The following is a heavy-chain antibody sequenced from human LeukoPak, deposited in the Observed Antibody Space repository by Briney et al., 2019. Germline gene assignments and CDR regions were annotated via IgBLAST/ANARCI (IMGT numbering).Heavy chain of an antibody. J-gene: IGHJ4*02. CDR2: IYSGGST. CDR1: GFTFSSNY. CDR3: ARDYYDSSGSEFDY. Sequence: GGSLRLSCAASGFTFSSNYMSWVRQAPGKGLEWVSVIYSGGSTYYADSVKGRFTISRDNSKNTLYLQMNSLRSDDTAVYYCARDYYDSSGSEFDYWGQGTLVTVSS. V-gene: IGHV3-53*05. D-gene: IGHD3-22*01.